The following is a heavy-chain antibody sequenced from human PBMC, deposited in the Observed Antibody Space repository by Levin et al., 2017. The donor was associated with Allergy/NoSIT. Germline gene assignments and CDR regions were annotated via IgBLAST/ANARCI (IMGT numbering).Heavy chain of an antibody. CDR3: ARENRGPEYDFWSGYQTPTPYYYNALDV. CDR2: IIPHFGTP. Sequence: GASVKVSCKASGGTFSNFGFSWVRQAPGQGLEWMGGIIPHFGTPNYAQMFQGRVTITADESTSTASMEVRRLTSEDTAVYYCARENRGPEYDFWSGYQTPTPYYYNALDVWGQGTTVIVSS. D-gene: IGHD3-3*01. J-gene: IGHJ6*02. V-gene: IGHV1-69*13. CDR1: GGTFSNFG.